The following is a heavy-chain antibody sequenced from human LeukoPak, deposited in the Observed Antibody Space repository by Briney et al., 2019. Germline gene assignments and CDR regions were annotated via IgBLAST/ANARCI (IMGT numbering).Heavy chain of an antibody. CDR2: ISGSGDST. CDR1: GFTFNSYA. V-gene: IGHV3-23*01. D-gene: IGHD3-10*01. Sequence: GGSLRLSCAASGFTFNSYAMSWVRQAPGKGLEWVSSISGSGDSTYYADSVKGRFTVSRDNSKNTLYLQMNSLRAEDTAVYYCAKDAVRGSGRINWFDSWGQGTLVTVSS. CDR3: AKDAVRGSGRINWFDS. J-gene: IGHJ5*01.